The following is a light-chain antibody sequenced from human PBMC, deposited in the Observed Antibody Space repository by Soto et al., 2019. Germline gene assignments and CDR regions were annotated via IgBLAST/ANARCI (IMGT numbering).Light chain of an antibody. V-gene: IGKV3-20*01. CDR2: GAS. Sequence: EIVLTQSPGTLSLSPGERATLSCRASQSVSSSYLAWYQQKPGQAPRLLIYGASTRATGSPDRFSGGGSGTYITLTISTLEPEDSAVYYCQQYGNSPFTFGPGTKVYIK. J-gene: IGKJ3*01. CDR1: QSVSSSY. CDR3: QQYGNSPFT.